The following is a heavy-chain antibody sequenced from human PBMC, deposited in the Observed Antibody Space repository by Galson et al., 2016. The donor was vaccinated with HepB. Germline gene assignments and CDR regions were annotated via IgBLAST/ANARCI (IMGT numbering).Heavy chain of an antibody. D-gene: IGHD2-2*01. CDR2: ISYDGSFK. V-gene: IGHV3-30*18. CDR1: GFISSNYG. Sequence: SLRLSCAASGFISSNYGMHWVRQAPGKGLEWVAVISYDGSFKYYADAVNGRFTISRDNSRSTLYLQMTSLRTEDTAVYYCANMKRTSPYCSGTNCFSRLWGPPFDYWGQGTLVTISS. J-gene: IGHJ4*02. CDR3: ANMKRTSPYCSGTNCFSRLWGPPFDY.